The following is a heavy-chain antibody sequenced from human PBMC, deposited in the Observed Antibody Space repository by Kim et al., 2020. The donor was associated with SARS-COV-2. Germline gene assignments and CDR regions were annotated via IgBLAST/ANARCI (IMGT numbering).Heavy chain of an antibody. J-gene: IGHJ4*02. V-gene: IGHV3-23*01. Sequence: DSVKGRFTISRDNSKNTLYLQMNSLRAEDTAVYYCAKDSDIVVVPAAPNYWGQGTLVTVSS. CDR3: AKDSDIVVVPAAPNY. D-gene: IGHD2-2*01.